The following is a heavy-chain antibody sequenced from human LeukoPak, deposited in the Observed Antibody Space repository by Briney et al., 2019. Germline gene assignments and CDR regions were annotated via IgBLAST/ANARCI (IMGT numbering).Heavy chain of an antibody. CDR2: IYYSGST. V-gene: IGHV4-31*03. CDR1: GGSISSGAYY. Sequence: SQTLSLTCTVSGGSISSGAYYWTWIRQHPGKGLEWIGYIYYSGSTYYNPSLKSRVSITVDTSKNQFSLRLTSVTAADTAVYYCARDAAGSMTFDYWGQGTLVTVSS. CDR3: ARDAAGSMTFDY. D-gene: IGHD6-13*01. J-gene: IGHJ4*02.